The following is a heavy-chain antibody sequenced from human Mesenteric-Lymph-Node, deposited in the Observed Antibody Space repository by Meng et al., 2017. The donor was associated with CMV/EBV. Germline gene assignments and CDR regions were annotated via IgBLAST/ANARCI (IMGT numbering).Heavy chain of an antibody. Sequence: SETLSLTCTVSGGSISSYYWSWIRQPPGKGLEWIGNIYYSGSTYYNPSLKSRVTISVDTSKNQFSLKLSSVTAADTAVYYCARHNSSGPSWDWFDPWGQGTLVTVSS. J-gene: IGHJ5*02. D-gene: IGHD6-19*01. CDR3: ARHNSSGPSWDWFDP. CDR2: IYYSGST. CDR1: GGSISSYY. V-gene: IGHV4-59*04.